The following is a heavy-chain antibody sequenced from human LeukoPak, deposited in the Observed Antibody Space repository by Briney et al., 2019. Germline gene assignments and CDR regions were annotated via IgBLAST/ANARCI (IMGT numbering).Heavy chain of an antibody. J-gene: IGHJ6*03. CDR3: ARGPVLGYCSGGSCYKYYYYYYMDV. CDR2: INPNSGGT. V-gene: IGHV1-2*02. Sequence: GASVKVSCKASGYTFTGYYMHWVRQAPGQGLEWMGWINPNSGGTNYAQKFQGRVTMTRDTSISTAYMELSRLRSDDTAVYYCARGPVLGYCSGGSCYKYYYYYYMDVWGKGTTVTVSS. CDR1: GYTFTGYY. D-gene: IGHD2-15*01.